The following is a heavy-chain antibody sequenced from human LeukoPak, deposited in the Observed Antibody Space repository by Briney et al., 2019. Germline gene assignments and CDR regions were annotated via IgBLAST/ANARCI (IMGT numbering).Heavy chain of an antibody. D-gene: IGHD5-18*01. Sequence: SETLSLTCTVSGGSIKNYFWTWIRQPPGKALEWIGYIYYSGSTDYNPSLKSRVTISVDTSKNQFSLKVTSVTAADTAVYYSARVGYSYGWGHFDYWGQGTLVTVSS. V-gene: IGHV4-59*01. CDR1: GGSIKNYF. J-gene: IGHJ4*02. CDR2: IYYSGST. CDR3: ARVGYSYGWGHFDY.